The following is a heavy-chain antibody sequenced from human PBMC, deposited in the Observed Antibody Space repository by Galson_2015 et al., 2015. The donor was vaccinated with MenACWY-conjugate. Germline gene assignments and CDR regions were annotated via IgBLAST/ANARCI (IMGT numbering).Heavy chain of an antibody. Sequence: SLRLSCAVSGFTFSTFGMSWVRQAPGKGLEWVAAISSSGSRTYYADSVKGRSIISRDNSDNSLYLQMNSLRAEDTAVYYCAKASFGVTIGEVFAFDSWGQGTMITVSS. D-gene: IGHD3-3*01. CDR1: GFTFSTFG. CDR3: AKASFGVTIGEVFAFDS. CDR2: ISSSGSRT. J-gene: IGHJ3*01. V-gene: IGHV3-23*05.